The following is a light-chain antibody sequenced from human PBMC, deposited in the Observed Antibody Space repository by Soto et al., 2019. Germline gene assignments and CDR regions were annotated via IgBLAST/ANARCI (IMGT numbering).Light chain of an antibody. V-gene: IGKV1-12*01. CDR1: QDISSW. CDR2: AAS. Sequence: DIQMTQSPSSVSASVGDRVTITCRASQDISSWLAWYQQKQGKAPKLLIYAASSLQSGVPSRFSGSGSGTDFTLTISSLQPEDFATYYCQQANSFPLTFGGGTKVEIK. J-gene: IGKJ4*01. CDR3: QQANSFPLT.